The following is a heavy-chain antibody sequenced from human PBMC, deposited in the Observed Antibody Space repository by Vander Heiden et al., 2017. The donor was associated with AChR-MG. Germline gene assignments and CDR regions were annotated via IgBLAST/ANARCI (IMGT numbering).Heavy chain of an antibody. CDR2: IIPIFGTA. CDR3: ARGNVTSWEPYAIPFDY. J-gene: IGHJ4*02. V-gene: IGHV1-69*01. CDR1: GGTFSSYA. Sequence: QVQLVQSGAEVKKPGSSVKVACKASGGTFSSYAIGWVRQAPGQGLEWMGGIIPIFGTANSAQKFQGRVTITADESTSTAYMELSSLRSEDTAVYYCARGNVTSWEPYAIPFDYWGQGTLVTVSS. D-gene: IGHD1-26*01.